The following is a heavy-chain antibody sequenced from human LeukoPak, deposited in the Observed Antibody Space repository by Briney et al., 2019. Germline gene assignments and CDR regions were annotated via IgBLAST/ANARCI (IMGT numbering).Heavy chain of an antibody. CDR3: ARGLYSSGYYYDAFDI. V-gene: IGHV4-34*01. CDR1: GGSFSGYY. CDR2: INHSGST. Sequence: SETLSLTCAVYGGSFSGYYWSWIRQPPGKGLEWIGKINHSGSTNYNPSLESRVTILVDTSKNQFSLKLSSVTAADTAVYYCARGLYSSGYYYDAFDIWGQGTMVTVSS. D-gene: IGHD3-22*01. J-gene: IGHJ3*02.